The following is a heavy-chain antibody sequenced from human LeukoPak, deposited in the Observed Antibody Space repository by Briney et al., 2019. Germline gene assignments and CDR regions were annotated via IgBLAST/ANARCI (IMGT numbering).Heavy chain of an antibody. J-gene: IGHJ4*02. V-gene: IGHV3-23*01. CDR3: AKVGGYSYGLGY. CDR1: GFTFSSYA. CDR2: MSGSGGNA. D-gene: IGHD5-18*01. Sequence: GGSLRLSCAASGFTFSSYAMSWVRQAPGKGLEWVSTMSGSGGNAYYADSVKGRFTISRDNSKNTLYLQMNSLRAEDTAVYYCAKVGGYSYGLGYWGQGTLVTVSS.